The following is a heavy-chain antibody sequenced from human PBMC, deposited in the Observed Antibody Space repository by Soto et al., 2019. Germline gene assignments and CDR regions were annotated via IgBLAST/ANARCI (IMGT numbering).Heavy chain of an antibody. D-gene: IGHD6-6*01. CDR1: GGSFSGYY. CDR2: INHSGST. CDR3: ARGLLPIAARTFDY. Sequence: LSETLSLTCAVYGGSFSGYYWSWIRQPPGKGLEWIGEINHSGSTNYNPSLKSRVTISVDTSKNQFSLKLSSVTAADTAVYYCARGLLPIAARTFDYWGQGTLVTVSS. J-gene: IGHJ4*02. V-gene: IGHV4-34*01.